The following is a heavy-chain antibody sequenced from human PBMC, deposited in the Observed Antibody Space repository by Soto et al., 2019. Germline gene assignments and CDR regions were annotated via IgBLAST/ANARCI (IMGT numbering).Heavy chain of an antibody. Sequence: GASVKVSCKASGYTFSNYGITWVRQAPGQGLEWMGWISAYNGNTHFAQKFQGRVTMTTDTPTTTAFMELRSLRSDDTAVYYCAGIADCSITTCSFPTRFHMRGYYYYYGMDVWGPGTTVTVSS. D-gene: IGHD2-2*01. CDR1: GYTFSNYG. CDR3: AGIADCSITTCSFPTRFHMRGYYYYYGMDV. V-gene: IGHV1-18*01. J-gene: IGHJ6*02. CDR2: ISAYNGNT.